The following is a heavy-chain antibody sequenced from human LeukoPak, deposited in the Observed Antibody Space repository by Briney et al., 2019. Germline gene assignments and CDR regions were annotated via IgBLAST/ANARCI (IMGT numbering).Heavy chain of an antibody. CDR2: FDPEDGET. CDR1: GYTLTELS. J-gene: IGHJ4*02. Sequence: ASVKVSCKVSGYTLTELSMHWVRQAPGKGLEWMGGFDPEDGETIYAQKFQGRVTMTEDTSTDTAYMELSSLRSEDTAVYYCATGYSGSYYSDYWGREPWSPFPQ. CDR3: ATGYSGSYYSDY. V-gene: IGHV1-24*01. D-gene: IGHD1-26*01.